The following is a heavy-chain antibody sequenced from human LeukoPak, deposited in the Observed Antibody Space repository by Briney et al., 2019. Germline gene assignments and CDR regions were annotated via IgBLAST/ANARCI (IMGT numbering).Heavy chain of an antibody. Sequence: GGSLRLSCAASGFTFSNAWMSWVRQAPGKGLEWVANIKQDGSEKYYVDSVKGRFTISRDNAKNSLYLQMNSLRAEDTAVYYCARLDSASSRGDAFHIWGQGTMVTVSS. CDR3: ARLDSASSRGDAFHI. D-gene: IGHD1-26*01. CDR1: GFTFSNAW. J-gene: IGHJ3*02. CDR2: IKQDGSEK. V-gene: IGHV3-7*01.